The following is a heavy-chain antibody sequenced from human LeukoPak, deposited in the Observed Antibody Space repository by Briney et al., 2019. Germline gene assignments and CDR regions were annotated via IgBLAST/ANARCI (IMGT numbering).Heavy chain of an antibody. D-gene: IGHD3-3*01. J-gene: IGHJ6*03. Sequence: SETLSLTCTVSGGSISGSSYYWGWIRQPPGKGLEWIGSIFHSGSLYYNPSLKSRVTISVDTSKNQFSLKLSSVTAADTAVYYCASNQQDFWSGYYIRGHNYYYMDVWGKGTTVTVSS. V-gene: IGHV4-39*07. CDR1: GGSISGSSYY. CDR2: IFHSGSL. CDR3: ASNQQDFWSGYYIRGHNYYYMDV.